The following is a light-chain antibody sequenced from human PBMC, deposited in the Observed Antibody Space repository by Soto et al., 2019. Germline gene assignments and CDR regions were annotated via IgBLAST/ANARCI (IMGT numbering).Light chain of an antibody. Sequence: EIALTQSPGTLSLSPGERATLSCRASQSVSSSYLAWYQQKPGQAPRLLIYGASSRATGIPDRFSGSGSGTDFTLTISRLEPEDFAVYYCQKYGSSLTLGGGTKVDIK. CDR1: QSVSSSY. V-gene: IGKV3-20*01. J-gene: IGKJ4*01. CDR3: QKYGSSLT. CDR2: GAS.